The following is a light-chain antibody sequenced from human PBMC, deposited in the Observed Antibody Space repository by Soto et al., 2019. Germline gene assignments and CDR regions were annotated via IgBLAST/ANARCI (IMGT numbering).Light chain of an antibody. V-gene: IGKV3D-15*01. Sequence: EVLMTQSPATLSLSPGERATLSCRASQSVSSNLAWYQQRRGQAPRLLIYGASSRATGIPARFSGSGSGTEFTLTTSSLQSEDFEVYYCQQYDNWPPLTFGGGTKVEIK. CDR2: GAS. CDR1: QSVSSN. J-gene: IGKJ4*01. CDR3: QQYDNWPPLT.